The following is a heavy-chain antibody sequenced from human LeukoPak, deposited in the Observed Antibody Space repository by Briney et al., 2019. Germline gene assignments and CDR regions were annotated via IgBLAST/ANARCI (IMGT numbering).Heavy chain of an antibody. CDR1: GGTFSSYA. D-gene: IGHD5-24*01. CDR2: IIPICGTS. J-gene: IGHJ4*02. V-gene: IGHV1-69*01. Sequence: SVKVSCKASGGTFSSYAISWVRQAPGQGLEWMGGIIPICGTSNYAQKLQGRVTITEDESTSPAYMELSSLRSEDTAVYYCARGEMATIRGYFDYWGQGTLVTVSS. CDR3: ARGEMATIRGYFDY.